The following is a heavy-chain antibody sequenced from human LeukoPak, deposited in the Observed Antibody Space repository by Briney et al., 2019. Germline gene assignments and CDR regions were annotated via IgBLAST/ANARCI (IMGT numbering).Heavy chain of an antibody. V-gene: IGHV4-61*02. CDR3: ARHVRGYPPRQFDY. D-gene: IGHD3-10*02. CDR2: IYTSGST. CDR1: GGSISSGSYY. J-gene: IGHJ4*02. Sequence: SQTLSLTCTVSGGSISSGSYYWSSIRQPAGKGLEWIGRIYTSGSTNYNPSLKSRVTISVDTSKNQFSLKLSSVTAADTAVYYCARHVRGYPPRQFDYWGQGTLVTVSS.